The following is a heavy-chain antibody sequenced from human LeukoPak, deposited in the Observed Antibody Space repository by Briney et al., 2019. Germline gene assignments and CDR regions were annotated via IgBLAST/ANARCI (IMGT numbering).Heavy chain of an antibody. J-gene: IGHJ6*02. CDR1: GGSITSGEHY. V-gene: IGHV4-30-4*01. CDR3: ALELTPYGMDV. CDR2: VAYTGST. D-gene: IGHD1-7*01. Sequence: PSQTLSLTCTVSGGSITSGEHYCSWIRQPPGKGLEWIGYVAYTGSTNYNPSLSSRVTMSVDTSKNQFPLKLSSVTAADTAVYYCALELTPYGMDVWGQGTTVTVSS.